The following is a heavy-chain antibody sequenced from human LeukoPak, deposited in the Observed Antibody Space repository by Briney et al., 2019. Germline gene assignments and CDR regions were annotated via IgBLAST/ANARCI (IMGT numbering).Heavy chain of an antibody. V-gene: IGHV3-48*01. Sequence: GGSLRLSCAASGFTFSSYSMNWVRQAPGQGLEWISFISSTGGTIKYADSVKGRFTISRDNAASSLYLHLNSLRPEDTAVYYCARDRHPQSSGDYVQWGQGTLVTVTS. CDR3: ARDRHPQSSGDYVQ. J-gene: IGHJ4*02. CDR2: ISSTGGTI. CDR1: GFTFSSYS. D-gene: IGHD1-26*01.